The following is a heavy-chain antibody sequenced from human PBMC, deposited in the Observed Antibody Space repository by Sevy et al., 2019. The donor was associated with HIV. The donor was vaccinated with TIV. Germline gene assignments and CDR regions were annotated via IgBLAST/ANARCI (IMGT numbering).Heavy chain of an antibody. V-gene: IGHV3-48*01. CDR1: GFTLSGYS. Sequence: GGSLRLSCEAFGFTLSGYSMNWVRQAPGKGLEWVSYISSSGNTIYYADSVKGRFTISRDNAKNSLYLQMNSLRAEDTAVYYCARGRSGGGATTAFDMWGQGTMVTVSS. CDR3: ARGRSGGGATTAFDM. CDR2: ISSSGNTI. J-gene: IGHJ3*02. D-gene: IGHD1-26*01.